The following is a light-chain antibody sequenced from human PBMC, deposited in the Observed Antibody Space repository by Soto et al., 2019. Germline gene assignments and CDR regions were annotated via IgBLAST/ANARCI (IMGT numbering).Light chain of an antibody. Sequence: QSVLTQPASVSGSPGQSITISCTGNSSDVGAYDFVSWYQQHPDKAPKLMIYEVRNRPSGVSNRFSGSKSVNTATLTISGLQAEDEADYYCSSYTASSTRVFGTGTKLTVL. V-gene: IGLV2-14*03. CDR2: EVR. CDR1: SSDVGAYDF. CDR3: SSYTASSTRV. J-gene: IGLJ1*01.